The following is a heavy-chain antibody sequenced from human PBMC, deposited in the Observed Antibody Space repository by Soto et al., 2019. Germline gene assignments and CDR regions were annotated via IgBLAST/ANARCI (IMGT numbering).Heavy chain of an antibody. V-gene: IGHV3-23*01. CDR1: AFTFSSYA. J-gene: IGHJ6*02. Sequence: PGGSLRLSSAASAFTFSSYAMSWVRQAPGKGLEWVSAISGSGGSTYYADSVKGRFTISRDTSKNTMYLQMNSLRAEDTAVYYCAKDFSKGTYYDFWSGPLFYCGMDVWCQGTTVTVSS. D-gene: IGHD3-3*01. CDR2: ISGSGGST. CDR3: AKDFSKGTYYDFWSGPLFYCGMDV.